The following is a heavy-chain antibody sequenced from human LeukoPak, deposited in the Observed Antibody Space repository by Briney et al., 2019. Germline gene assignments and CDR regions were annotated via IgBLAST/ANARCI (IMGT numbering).Heavy chain of an antibody. D-gene: IGHD6-19*01. V-gene: IGHV4-34*01. CDR2: INHSGST. CDR3: ASTRVELGIAVAGTRRTREFDY. CDR1: GGSFSGYY. J-gene: IGHJ4*02. Sequence: SETLSLTCAVYGGSFSGYYWSWIRQPPGKGLEWIGEINHSGSTNYNPSLKSRVTISVDTSKNQFSLKLSSVTAAGTAVYYCASTRVELGIAVAGTRRTREFDYWGQGTLVTVSS.